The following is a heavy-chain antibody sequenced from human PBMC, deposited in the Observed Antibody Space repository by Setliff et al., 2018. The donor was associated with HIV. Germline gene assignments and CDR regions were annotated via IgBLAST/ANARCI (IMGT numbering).Heavy chain of an antibody. V-gene: IGHV4-59*01. CDR1: GASIRNYY. D-gene: IGHD3-10*02. J-gene: IGHJ4*02. CDR2: IYNSGIT. CDR3: ARGQDGHSVLFDY. Sequence: SETLSLTCTVSGASIRNYYWSWVRQPPGKGLEWIGYIYNSGITNYNPSLESRVTIAVDTSKNQFSLKVSSVTAADTAVYFCARGQDGHSVLFDYWGQGALVTVSS.